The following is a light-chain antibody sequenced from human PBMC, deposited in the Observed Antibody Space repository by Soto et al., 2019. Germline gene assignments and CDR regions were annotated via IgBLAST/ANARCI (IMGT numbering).Light chain of an antibody. CDR1: QNVNQN. CDR3: QQYNEWPLT. Sequence: EIVMTQSPATLSVSPGEGVTLSCRASQNVNQNVAWYQQKPGQALRLVVHSAVTGAVGIADTFSGRGSGTEFTLTISSLRSEDFAVYYCQQYNEWPLTFGGGTKVELK. CDR2: SAV. J-gene: IGKJ4*01. V-gene: IGKV3D-15*01.